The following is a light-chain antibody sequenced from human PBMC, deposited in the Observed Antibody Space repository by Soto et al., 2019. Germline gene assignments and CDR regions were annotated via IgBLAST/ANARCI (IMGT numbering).Light chain of an antibody. V-gene: IGKV3-20*01. J-gene: IGKJ1*01. CDR2: GAP. Sequence: EIVLTQSPGTLSLSPGERATLSCRASQTVSNTYLAWYQQKPGQDPRLLIYGAPSRATGIPDRLSGSGAGTDFTLTISRLEPEDFAVYYCQQFRGLWTFGPGTKVEIK. CDR3: QQFRGLWT. CDR1: QTVSNTY.